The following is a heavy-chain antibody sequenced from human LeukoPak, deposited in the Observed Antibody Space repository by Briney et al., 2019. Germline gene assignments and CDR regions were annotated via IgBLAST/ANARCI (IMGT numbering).Heavy chain of an antibody. J-gene: IGHJ5*02. CDR1: GYSISSGCY. D-gene: IGHD5-18*01. Sequence: SETLSLTCAVSGYSISSGCYWGWIRQPPGKGLEWIGSIYHSGSTYYNPSLKSRVTISVDTSKNQFSLKLSSVTAADTAVYYCARGRYSYGLNWFDPWGQGILVTVSS. V-gene: IGHV4-38-2*01. CDR3: ARGRYSYGLNWFDP. CDR2: IYHSGST.